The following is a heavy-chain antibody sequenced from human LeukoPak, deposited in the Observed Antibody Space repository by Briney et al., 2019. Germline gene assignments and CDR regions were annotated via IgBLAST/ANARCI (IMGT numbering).Heavy chain of an antibody. V-gene: IGHV4-59*01. CDR1: GGSISNNY. CDR2: IYYSGGT. CDR3: ASHKGF. J-gene: IGHJ4*02. Sequence: SETLSLTCTVSGGSISNNYWSWFRQPPGKGLEWIGYIYYSGGTNYNPSLKSRVTISVDTSKSQFSLKPSSVTAADTAVYYCASHKGFWGQGTLVTVSS.